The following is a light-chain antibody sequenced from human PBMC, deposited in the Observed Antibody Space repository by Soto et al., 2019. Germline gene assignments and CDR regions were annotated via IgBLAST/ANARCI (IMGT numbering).Light chain of an antibody. J-gene: IGKJ2*01. CDR1: QSVSYY. Sequence: DIVLTQSPATLSLSPGERATLSCRASQSVSYYLAWYQQKPGQAPRLLIYDASNRATGIPARFSGSGSGTDFTLTITSLEPEDFAVYYCQQRSNWPVTFGQGTKLEI. V-gene: IGKV3-11*01. CDR2: DAS. CDR3: QQRSNWPVT.